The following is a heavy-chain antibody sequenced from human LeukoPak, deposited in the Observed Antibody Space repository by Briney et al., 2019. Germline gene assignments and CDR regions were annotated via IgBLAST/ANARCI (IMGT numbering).Heavy chain of an antibody. D-gene: IGHD2-15*01. CDR2: ISGSGGST. CDR3: AKDLGYCSGGSCYYYYGMDV. CDR1: GFTFSSYA. V-gene: IGHV3-23*01. Sequence: GASLRLSCAASGFTFSSYAMSWVRQAPGKGLEWVSAISGSGGSTHYADSVKGRFTISRDNSKNTLYLQMNSLRAEDTAVYYCAKDLGYCSGGSCYYYYGMDVWGQGTTVTVSS. J-gene: IGHJ6*02.